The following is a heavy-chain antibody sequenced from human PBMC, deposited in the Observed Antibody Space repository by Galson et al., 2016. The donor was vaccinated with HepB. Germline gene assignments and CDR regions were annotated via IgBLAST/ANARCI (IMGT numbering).Heavy chain of an antibody. Sequence: SLRLSCAASGFTFRTYAMNWVRQAPGGGLEWISAISNTATHYADSVKGRFTISRDTSTNTLYLHMSGLRAEDTAVYFCAKASRKSYYDLDHWGQGTLVSVSS. CDR2: ISNTAT. D-gene: IGHD3-22*01. CDR1: GFTFRTYA. V-gene: IGHV3-23*01. CDR3: AKASRKSYYDLDH. J-gene: IGHJ4*02.